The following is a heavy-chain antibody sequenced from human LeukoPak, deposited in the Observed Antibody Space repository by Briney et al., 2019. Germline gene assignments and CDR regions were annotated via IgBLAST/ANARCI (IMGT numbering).Heavy chain of an antibody. Sequence: ASVRVSCKASGYLFINYGISWLRQAPGQGLECMGWISPYSGNTDYAQKLQGRVTMTTDTSTTTAYMELRSLRFDDTAVYYCARTSGVSVAGSPYYFDFWGQGTLISVSS. V-gene: IGHV1-18*01. J-gene: IGHJ4*02. CDR3: ARTSGVSVAGSPYYFDF. CDR1: GYLFINYG. CDR2: ISPYSGNT. D-gene: IGHD6-19*01.